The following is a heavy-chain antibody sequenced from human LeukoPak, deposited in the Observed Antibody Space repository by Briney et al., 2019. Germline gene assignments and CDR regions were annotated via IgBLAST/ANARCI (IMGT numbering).Heavy chain of an antibody. CDR1: GYSFTTYW. J-gene: IGHJ2*01. Sequence: GESSKISCKGSGYSFTTYWIGWVRQMPGKGLEWMGTIYPGDSDTRYSPSFQGQVTISADKSTSVAYLQWSSLKASDTAIYYCARRTAYNGYFDLWGRGTLVT. V-gene: IGHV5-51*01. D-gene: IGHD3-16*01. CDR2: IYPGDSDT. CDR3: ARRTAYNGYFDL.